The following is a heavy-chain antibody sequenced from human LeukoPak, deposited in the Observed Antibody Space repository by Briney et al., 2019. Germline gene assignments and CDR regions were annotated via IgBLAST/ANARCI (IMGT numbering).Heavy chain of an antibody. CDR2: IHTSGTT. V-gene: IGHV4-61*02. CDR1: GGSITGDCYC. D-gene: IGHD5-18*01. Sequence: PSQTLSLTCTVSGGSITGDCYCWTWLRQPAGKGLEWIVRIHTSGTTDYKPSLKSRVTISLDTSKTQFSLKLSSVTAADTAVYYCARGYTYGHGAMFDYWGQGTLVTVSP. J-gene: IGHJ4*02. CDR3: ARGYTYGHGAMFDY.